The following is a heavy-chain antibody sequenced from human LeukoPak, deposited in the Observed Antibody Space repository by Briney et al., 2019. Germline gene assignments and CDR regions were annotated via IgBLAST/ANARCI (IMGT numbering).Heavy chain of an antibody. D-gene: IGHD3-22*01. V-gene: IGHV3-30-3*01. CDR1: GFTFRSYA. CDR2: ISYDGSNK. J-gene: IGHJ4*02. CDR3: ARDPYYYDSSGYYHGGYYFDY. Sequence: PGRSLRLSCAASGFTFRSYAMHWVRQAPGKGLEWVAVISYDGSNKYYADSVKGRFTIYRDNSKNTLYLQMNSLRAEDTAVYYCARDPYYYDSSGYYHGGYYFDYWGQGTLVTVSS.